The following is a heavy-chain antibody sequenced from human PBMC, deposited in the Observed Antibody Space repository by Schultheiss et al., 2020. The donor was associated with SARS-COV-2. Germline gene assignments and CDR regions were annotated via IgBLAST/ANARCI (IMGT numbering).Heavy chain of an antibody. J-gene: IGHJ4*02. CDR1: GFTFSSYA. Sequence: GGSLRLSCAASGFTFSSYAMSWVRQAPGKGLEWVAVISYDGSNKYYADSVKGRFTISRDNAKNSLYLQMNSLRAQDTAVYYCARRGGIGSQYYLEYWGQGTLVTVSS. D-gene: IGHD1-26*01. CDR3: ARRGGIGSQYYLEY. CDR2: ISYDGSNK. V-gene: IGHV3-30*04.